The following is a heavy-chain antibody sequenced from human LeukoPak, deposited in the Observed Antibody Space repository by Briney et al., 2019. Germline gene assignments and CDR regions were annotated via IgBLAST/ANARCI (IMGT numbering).Heavy chain of an antibody. J-gene: IGHJ5*02. CDR2: TYYRSKWYN. D-gene: IGHD3-22*01. Sequence: SQTLSLTCAISGDSVSSNSAAWNWIRQSPSRGLEWLGRTYYRSKWYNDYAVSVKSRITINPDTSKNQFSLQLNSVTPEDTAVYYCARVPLDYYYDSSGYYIGWFDPWGQGTLVTVSS. CDR1: GDSVSSNSAA. V-gene: IGHV6-1*01. CDR3: ARVPLDYYYDSSGYYIGWFDP.